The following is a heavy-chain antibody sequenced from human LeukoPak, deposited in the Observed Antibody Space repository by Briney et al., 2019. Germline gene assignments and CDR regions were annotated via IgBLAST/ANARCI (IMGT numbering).Heavy chain of an antibody. D-gene: IGHD4-17*01. CDR2: IDWSGGHT. CDR1: GFTFSSYW. V-gene: IGHV3-20*04. J-gene: IGHJ4*02. Sequence: GGSLRLSCAASGFTFSSYWMHWVRQAPGKGLVWVSGIDWSGGHTRYGESVKGRFTISRDNAKSSLYLPMNSLRVEDTALYYCARGPDGDYSYNYFDYWGQGILVTVSS. CDR3: ARGPDGDYSYNYFDY.